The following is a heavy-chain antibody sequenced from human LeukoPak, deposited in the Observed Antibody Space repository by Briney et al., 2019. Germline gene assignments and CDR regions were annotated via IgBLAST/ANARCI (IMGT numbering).Heavy chain of an antibody. D-gene: IGHD3-10*01. CDR3: TTFRGVELWSRVTPVA. V-gene: IGHV3-53*01. Sequence: PGGSLRLSCAASGFIFNNYWMSWVRQAPGKGLEWVSVIFSGGNTYYADSVKGRFTISRDNSKNTLYLQMNSLRAEDTAVYYCTTFRGVELWSRVTPVAWGQGTLVTVSS. J-gene: IGHJ4*02. CDR1: GFIFNNYW. CDR2: IFSGGNT.